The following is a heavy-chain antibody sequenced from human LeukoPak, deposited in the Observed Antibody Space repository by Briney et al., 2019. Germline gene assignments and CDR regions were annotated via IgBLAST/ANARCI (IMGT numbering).Heavy chain of an antibody. CDR2: IYYSGST. V-gene: IGHV4-59*12. J-gene: IGHJ4*02. Sequence: SETLSLTCTVSGGSIRSYYWSWIRQPPGKGLEWIGYIYYSGSTNYNPSLTSRVTISLDTSKNQFSLKLSSVTAADTAVYYCARETTAHGYFDYWGQGTLVTVSS. D-gene: IGHD4-17*01. CDR1: GGSIRSYY. CDR3: ARETTAHGYFDY.